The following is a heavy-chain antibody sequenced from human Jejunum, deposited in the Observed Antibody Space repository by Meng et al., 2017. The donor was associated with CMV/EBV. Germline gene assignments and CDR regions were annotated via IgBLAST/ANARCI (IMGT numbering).Heavy chain of an antibody. CDR2: IRNDGSEK. V-gene: IGHV3-30*02. CDR3: AKDKGVRYLEWFSV. CDR1: TFSHHG. Sequence: TFSHHGLRWLRRGPGKGLAWVAFIRNDGSEKCYADSVKGRFTISRDNSQNTMWLQMNSLRAEDTAVYYCAKDKGVRYLEWFSVRGQKTMVTVSS. J-gene: IGHJ4*02. D-gene: IGHD3-3*01.